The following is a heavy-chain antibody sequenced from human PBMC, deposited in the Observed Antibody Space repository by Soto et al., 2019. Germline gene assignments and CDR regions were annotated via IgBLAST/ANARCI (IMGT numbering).Heavy chain of an antibody. Sequence: GGSLRLSCTASEITLNIYWMHWIRQAPGKGLVWVSRINPESTTLTYADSVTGRFTISRDSAKNTLYLQMNGLSAEDTAIYYCARDSGYGSGASVNHYLDYWGHGTLVTVSS. J-gene: IGHJ4*01. CDR1: EITLNIYW. CDR3: ARDSGYGSGASVNHYLDY. D-gene: IGHD3-10*01. V-gene: IGHV3-74*01. CDR2: INPESTTL.